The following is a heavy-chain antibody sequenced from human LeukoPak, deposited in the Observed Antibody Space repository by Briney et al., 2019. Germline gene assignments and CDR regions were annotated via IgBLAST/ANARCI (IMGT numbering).Heavy chain of an antibody. CDR1: GGSISSYY. D-gene: IGHD3-3*01. V-gene: IGHV4-59*08. CDR3: ARLDLYDFWSGYLFDY. CDR2: IYYSGST. Sequence: SETLSLTCTVSGGSISSYYWSWIRQPPGKGLEWIGYIYYSGSTNYNPSLKSRVTISVDTSKNQFSLKLSSVTAADTAVYYCARLDLYDFWSGYLFDYWGQGTLVTVSS. J-gene: IGHJ4*02.